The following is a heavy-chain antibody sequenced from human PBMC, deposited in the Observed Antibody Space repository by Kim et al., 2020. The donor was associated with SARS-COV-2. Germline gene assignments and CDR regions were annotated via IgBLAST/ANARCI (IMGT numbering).Heavy chain of an antibody. J-gene: IGHJ6*02. D-gene: IGHD6-19*01. CDR2: TYYRSKWYN. CDR3: AREAFSGWYRYYYYYGMDV. Sequence: SQTLSLTCAISGDSVSSNSAAWNWIRQSPSRGLEWLGRTYYRSKWYNDYAVSVKSRITINPDTSKNQFSLQLNSVTPEDTAVYYCAREAFSGWYRYYYYYGMDVWGQGTTVTVSS. V-gene: IGHV6-1*01. CDR1: GDSVSSNSAA.